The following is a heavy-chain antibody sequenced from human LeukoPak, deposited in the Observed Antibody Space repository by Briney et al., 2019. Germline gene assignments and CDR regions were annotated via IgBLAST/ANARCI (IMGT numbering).Heavy chain of an antibody. CDR3: ARGAGDPLYFDY. CDR2: ISSSSSYI. D-gene: IGHD7-27*01. Sequence: PGGSLRLSCAASGFTFSSYSMNWVRQAPGKGLEWVSSISSSSSYIYYADSVKGRFTISRDNAKNSLYLQMNSLRAEDTAVYYCARGAGDPLYFDYWGQGTLVTVSS. V-gene: IGHV3-21*01. J-gene: IGHJ4*02. CDR1: GFTFSSYS.